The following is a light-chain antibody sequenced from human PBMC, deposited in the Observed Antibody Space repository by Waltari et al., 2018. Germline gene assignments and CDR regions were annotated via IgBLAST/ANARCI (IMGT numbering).Light chain of an antibody. Sequence: QSGLTQPPSVSGAPGQRVTISCTGSSPNIGAGYDVPGYQLLPGTAPKLLIYGNSNRPSGVPDRFSGSKSGTSASLAITGLQAEDEAGYYCQSYDSSLSGSVFGGGTKLTVL. J-gene: IGLJ2*01. V-gene: IGLV1-40*01. CDR1: SPNIGAGYD. CDR3: QSYDSSLSGSV. CDR2: GNS.